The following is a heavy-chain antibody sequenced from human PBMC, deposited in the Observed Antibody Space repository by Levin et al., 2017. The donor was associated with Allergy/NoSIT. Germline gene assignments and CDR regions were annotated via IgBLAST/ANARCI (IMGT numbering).Heavy chain of an antibody. CDR1: CGSIRSSSHY. D-gene: IGHD2-8*01. J-gene: IGHJ4*02. CDR3: ARVTRTKAED. CDR2: IFYSGST. Sequence: SQTLSLTCTVSCGSIRSSSHYWGWIRQSPEKGLEWVGSIFYSGSTNYNPSLKSRVTISVDTSKNQFSLKLSSVTAADTAVYYCARVTRTKAEDWGQGTLVTVSS. V-gene: IGHV4-39*07.